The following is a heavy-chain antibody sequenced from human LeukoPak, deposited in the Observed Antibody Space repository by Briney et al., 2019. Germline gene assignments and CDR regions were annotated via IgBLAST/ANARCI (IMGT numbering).Heavy chain of an antibody. D-gene: IGHD2-2*01. CDR3: ARRLTQYDCFDP. V-gene: IGHV6-1*01. CDR2: TYYRSMWYN. CDR1: GDSVSSNSVA. Sequence: SQTLSLTCAISGDSVSSNSVAWNWIRQSPSRGLEWLGRTYYRSMWYNDYAVSVRGRITVNPDTSKNQFSLHLNSVTPEDTAVYYCARRLTQYDCFDPWGQGILVTVSS. J-gene: IGHJ5*02.